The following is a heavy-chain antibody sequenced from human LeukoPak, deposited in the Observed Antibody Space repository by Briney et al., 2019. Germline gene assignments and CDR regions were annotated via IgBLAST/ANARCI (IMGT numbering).Heavy chain of an antibody. CDR2: IYSGGST. CDR1: GFTVSSNY. V-gene: IGHV3-66*02. D-gene: IGHD6-19*01. CDR3: ARDLRSSGSYYYMDV. Sequence: PGGSLRLSCAASGFTVSSNYMSWVRQAPGKGLEWFSVIYSGGSTYYADSVKGRFTISRDNSKNTLYLQMNSLRAEDTAVYYCARDLRSSGSYYYMDVWGKGTTVTVSS. J-gene: IGHJ6*03.